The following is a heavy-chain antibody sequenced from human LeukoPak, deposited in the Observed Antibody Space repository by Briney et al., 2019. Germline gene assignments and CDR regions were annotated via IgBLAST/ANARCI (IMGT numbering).Heavy chain of an antibody. CDR2: IKEDGSLK. D-gene: IGHD7-27*01. CDR1: GFGFSNFW. V-gene: IGHV3-7*01. CDR3: ARDTGDYYYHYMDV. J-gene: IGHJ6*03. Sequence: PGGSLRLSCAASGFGFSNFWMSWVRQAPGKGPEWVANIKEDGSLKNYVDSVKGRFTISRDNAKNSLYLQMNSLRAEDTAVFYCARDTGDYYYHYMDVWGKGTTVTVSS.